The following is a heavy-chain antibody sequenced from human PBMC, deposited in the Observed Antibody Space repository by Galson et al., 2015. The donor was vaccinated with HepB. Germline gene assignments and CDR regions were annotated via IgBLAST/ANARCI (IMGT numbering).Heavy chain of an antibody. J-gene: IGHJ4*02. V-gene: IGHV1-2*02. D-gene: IGHD1-20*01. CDR2: VNPNSGAT. CDR1: GYTFTNFY. Sequence: SVKVSCKASGYTFTNFYIHWVRQVPGQGPECMGWVNPNSGATTYTPKFQDRLTMTRDTSLRTVYMEQTRLTSDDTAVYDCARARYNWNYWCQGTLVTVSS. CDR3: ARARYNWNY.